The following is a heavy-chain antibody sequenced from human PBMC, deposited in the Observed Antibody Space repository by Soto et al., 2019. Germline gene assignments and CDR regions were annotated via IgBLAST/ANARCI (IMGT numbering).Heavy chain of an antibody. J-gene: IGHJ4*02. CDR3: ARQGHMVRGDHFDY. CDR2: INPSGGST. Sequence: QVQLVQSGAEVKKPGASVKVSCKASGYTFTSYYMHWVRQAPGQGLEWMGIINPSGGSTSYAQKFQGRVTXXRXRXXSTVYMELSSLRSEDTAVYYCARQGHMVRGDHFDYWGQGTLVTVSS. CDR1: GYTFTSYY. V-gene: IGHV1-46*03. D-gene: IGHD3-10*01.